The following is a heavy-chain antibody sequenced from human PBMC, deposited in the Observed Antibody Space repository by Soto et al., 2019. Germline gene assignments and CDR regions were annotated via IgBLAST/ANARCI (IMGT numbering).Heavy chain of an antibody. V-gene: IGHV4-34*01. CDR2: INHSGST. Sequence: SETLSLTCAVYGGSFSGYYWSWIRQPPGKGLEWIGEINHSGSTNYNPSLKSRVTISVDTSKNQFSLKLSSVTAADTAVYYCARATVVTRLYWFDHWGQGTLVTVSS. CDR3: ARATVVTRLYWFDH. D-gene: IGHD4-17*01. CDR1: GGSFSGYY. J-gene: IGHJ5*02.